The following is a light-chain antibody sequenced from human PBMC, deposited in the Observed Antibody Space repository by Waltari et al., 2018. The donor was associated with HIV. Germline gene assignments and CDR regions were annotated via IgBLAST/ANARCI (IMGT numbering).Light chain of an antibody. CDR3: QQSLGLPPT. CDR1: QSGFSASSNASS. Sequence: EIVLTQSPESLTVSLGDRATINCKTSQSGFSASSNASSFVWYQQKSGQPPKLLIYWASTRASGIPGRFRGGGAGTNFNLTITDLQAEDAALYYCQQSLGLPPTFGGGTRVQIK. V-gene: IGKV4-1*01. J-gene: IGKJ4*01. CDR2: WAS.